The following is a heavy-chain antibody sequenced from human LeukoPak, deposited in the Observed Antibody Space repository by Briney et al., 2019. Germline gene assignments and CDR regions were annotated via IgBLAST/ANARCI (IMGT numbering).Heavy chain of an antibody. CDR2: IEEDGSGK. J-gene: IGHJ4*02. D-gene: IGHD2-2*02. CDR1: GFTFSDYW. Sequence: GGSLRLSCAVSGFTFSDYWMSWVRQAPGKGLEWVANIEEDGSGKYYVDSVKGRFTISRDNTKNLLYLQMNSLRAEDTAIYYCAKKGTGYCSGTSCYNDPGFDYWGQGTQVIVSS. CDR3: AKKGTGYCSGTSCYNDPGFDY. V-gene: IGHV3-7*03.